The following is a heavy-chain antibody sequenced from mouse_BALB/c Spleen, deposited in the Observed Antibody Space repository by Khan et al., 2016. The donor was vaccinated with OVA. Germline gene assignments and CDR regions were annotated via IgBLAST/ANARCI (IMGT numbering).Heavy chain of an antibody. CDR2: FNPNNGGT. CDR1: GYTFTEYT. V-gene: IGHV1-22*01. D-gene: IGHD1-2*01. Sequence: VQLQQSGPELVKPGASVKISCKTSGYTFTEYTMHWVKQSHGKSLEWIGRFNPNNGGTSYNQKFKGRATLTVDESSSTAYMELRSLTSEDSAVXYCTRRDYYAYNWYFDVWGARTTVTVSS. CDR3: TRRDYYAYNWYFDV. J-gene: IGHJ1*01.